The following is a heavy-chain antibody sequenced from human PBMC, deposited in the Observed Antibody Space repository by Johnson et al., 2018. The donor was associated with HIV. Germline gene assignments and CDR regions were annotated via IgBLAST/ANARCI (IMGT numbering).Heavy chain of an antibody. V-gene: IGHV3-11*04. J-gene: IGHJ3*02. D-gene: IGHD7-27*01. CDR2: ISSSGSTI. Sequence: QVQLVESGGGVVQPGGSLRLSCAASGFTFSDYYMSWIRQAPGKGLEWVSYISSSGSTIYYADSGKGGFTTSRDNAKNSLYLQMNSLRAEDTAGYYCARERRANWDPNDAFDIWGQGTMVTVSS. CDR1: GFTFSDYY. CDR3: ARERRANWDPNDAFDI.